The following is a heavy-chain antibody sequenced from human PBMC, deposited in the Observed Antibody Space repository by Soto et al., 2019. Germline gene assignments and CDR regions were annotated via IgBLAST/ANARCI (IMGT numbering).Heavy chain of an antibody. CDR2: INPNSGGT. D-gene: IGHD6-25*01. CDR3: ARAASYYYGMDV. CDR1: GYTFTGYY. Sequence: ASVKVSCKASGYTFTGYYMHWVRQAPGQGLEWMGWINPNSGGTNYAQKFQGRVTMTRDTSISTAYMELSRLRSDDTAVYYCARAASYYYGMDVWGQGATVTVSS. J-gene: IGHJ6*02. V-gene: IGHV1-2*02.